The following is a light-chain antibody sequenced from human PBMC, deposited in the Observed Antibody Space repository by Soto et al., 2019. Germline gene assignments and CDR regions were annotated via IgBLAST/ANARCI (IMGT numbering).Light chain of an antibody. V-gene: IGKV1-33*01. J-gene: IGKJ4*01. Sequence: DVQMTQSPSSLSASVGDRVIITCEANQSIANFLNWFQHKPGQAPKLLISDASHLELGVSSRFSGSRSGTDFVLEISNLQSEDVATYFCQQYEDLPLTFGGGTKVDI. CDR1: QSIANF. CDR2: DAS. CDR3: QQYEDLPLT.